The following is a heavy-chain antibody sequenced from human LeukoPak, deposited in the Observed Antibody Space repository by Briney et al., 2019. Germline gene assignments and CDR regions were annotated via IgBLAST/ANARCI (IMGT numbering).Heavy chain of an antibody. D-gene: IGHD6-13*01. V-gene: IGHV3-21*01. Sequence: GGSLRLSCAASGFTFSSYSMNWVRQAPGKGPEWVSSISSSSSYIYYADSVKGRFTISRDNAKNSLYLQMNSLRAEDTAVYYCARDAAAGTIRHNWFDPWGQGTLVTVSS. CDR2: ISSSSSYI. CDR3: ARDAAAGTIRHNWFDP. CDR1: GFTFSSYS. J-gene: IGHJ5*02.